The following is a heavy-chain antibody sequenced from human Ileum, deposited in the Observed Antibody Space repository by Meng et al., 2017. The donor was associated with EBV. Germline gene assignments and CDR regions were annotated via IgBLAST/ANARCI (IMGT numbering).Heavy chain of an antibody. CDR2: IYHSGST. D-gene: IGHD6-19*01. J-gene: IGHJ4*02. V-gene: IGHV4-4*02. CDR3: ASFPPPGKQWLVTDY. CDR1: GGSSSSSNW. Sequence: QVTLQESAPGLVETSGPRSLTCAVAGGSSSSSNWWSWVRQPPGKGLEWIGEIYHSGSTNYNPSLKSRVTISVDKSKNQFSLKLSSVTAADTAVYYCASFPPPGKQWLVTDYWGQGTLVTVSS.